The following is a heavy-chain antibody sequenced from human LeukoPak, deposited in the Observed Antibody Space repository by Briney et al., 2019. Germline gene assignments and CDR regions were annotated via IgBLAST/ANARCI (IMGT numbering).Heavy chain of an antibody. J-gene: IGHJ4*02. CDR3: ARDSSAHFDY. CDR1: GGSISSGDYY. Sequence: SQTLSLTCTVSGGSISSGDYYWSWIRQPPGKGLEWIGYFYYSGSTDYNPSLKSRVTISVDTSKNQFSLNLSSVTAADTAVYYCARDSSAHFDYWGQGTLVTVSS. CDR2: FYYSGST. V-gene: IGHV4-61*08.